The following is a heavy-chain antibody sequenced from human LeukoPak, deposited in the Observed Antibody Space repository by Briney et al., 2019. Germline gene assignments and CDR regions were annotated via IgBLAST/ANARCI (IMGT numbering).Heavy chain of an antibody. Sequence: TSETLSLTCTVSGGSISSSYSYWGWIRQPPGKRLEWIGNIYYSGSTNYNPSLKSRVTISVDTSKNQFSLKLSSVTAADTAVYYCARVNDYNLYYFDYWGQGTLVTVSS. CDR1: GGSISSSYSY. D-gene: IGHD4-11*01. J-gene: IGHJ4*02. V-gene: IGHV4-39*07. CDR2: IYYSGST. CDR3: ARVNDYNLYYFDY.